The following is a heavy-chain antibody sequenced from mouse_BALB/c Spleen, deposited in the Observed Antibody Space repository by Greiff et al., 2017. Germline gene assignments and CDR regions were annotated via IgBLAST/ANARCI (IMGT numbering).Heavy chain of an antibody. V-gene: IGHV10-1*02. CDR3: VRQGTVVAMDY. Sequence: EVQVVESGGGLVQPKGSLKLSCAASGFTFNTYAMNWVRQAPGKGLEWVARIRSKSNNYATYYADSVKDRFTISRDDSQSMLYLQMNNLKTEDTAMYYCVRQGTVVAMDYWGQGTSVTVSS. CDR1: GFTFNTYA. D-gene: IGHD1-1*01. CDR2: IRSKSNNYAT. J-gene: IGHJ4*01.